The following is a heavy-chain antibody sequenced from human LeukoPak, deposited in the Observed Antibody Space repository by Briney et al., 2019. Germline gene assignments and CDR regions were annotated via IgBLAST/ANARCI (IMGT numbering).Heavy chain of an antibody. V-gene: IGHV4-39*01. Sequence: PSETLSLTCTVSRGSISSSSYYWGWIRQPPGKGLEWIGSIYYSGSTYYNPSLKSRVTISVDTSKNQFSLKLSSVTAADTAVYYCATWITMIVVVTSYWGQGTLVTVSS. CDR2: IYYSGST. CDR1: RGSISSSSYY. J-gene: IGHJ4*02. D-gene: IGHD3-22*01. CDR3: ATWITMIVVVTSY.